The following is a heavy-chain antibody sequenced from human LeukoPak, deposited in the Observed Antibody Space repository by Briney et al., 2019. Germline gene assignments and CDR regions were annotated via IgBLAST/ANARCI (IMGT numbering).Heavy chain of an antibody. D-gene: IGHD1-26*01. CDR3: TRVYSEDWYEKYFDY. Sequence: GGSLRLSCAASGFTFSNYWMSWVRQAPGKGLEWVANIKEDGSEKYYVDSVKGRFTISRDNAKKSLYLQMNTLKTEDTAVYYCTRVYSEDWYEKYFDYWGQGTLVTVSS. J-gene: IGHJ4*02. CDR1: GFTFSNYW. V-gene: IGHV3-7*03. CDR2: IKEDGSEK.